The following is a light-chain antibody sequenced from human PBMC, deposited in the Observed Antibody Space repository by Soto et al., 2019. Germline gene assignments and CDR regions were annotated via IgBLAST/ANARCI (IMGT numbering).Light chain of an antibody. CDR2: EVN. CDR3: CSYGGRSTYV. V-gene: IGLV2-23*02. CDR1: NSDVGSYNL. J-gene: IGLJ1*01. Sequence: QSVLTQPASVSGSPGQSITISCTGTNSDVGSYNLVSWYQQQPGKAPKLIIYEVNKRPSGISNRFSGSKSANTASLTISGLQAEDEADYYCCSYGGRSTYVFGTVTKLTVL.